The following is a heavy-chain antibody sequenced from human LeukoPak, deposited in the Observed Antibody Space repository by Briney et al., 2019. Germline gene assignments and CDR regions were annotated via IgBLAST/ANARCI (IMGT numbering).Heavy chain of an antibody. CDR3: ARARPVLLWFGELFQGALDY. D-gene: IGHD3-10*01. CDR2: ISYDGSNK. CDR1: GFTFSSYA. Sequence: GGSLRLSCAASGFTFSSYAMHWVRQAPGKGLEWVAVISYDGSNKYYADSVKGRFTISRDNSKNTLYLQMNSLRAEDTAVYYCARARPVLLWFGELFQGALDYRGQGTLVTVSS. J-gene: IGHJ4*02. V-gene: IGHV3-30*04.